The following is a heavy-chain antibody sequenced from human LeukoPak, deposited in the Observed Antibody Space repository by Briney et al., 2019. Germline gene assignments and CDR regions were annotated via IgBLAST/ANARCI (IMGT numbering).Heavy chain of an antibody. J-gene: IGHJ5*01. CDR3: ARLIAVATAANWFDP. D-gene: IGHD6-19*01. CDR2: IYAGDSDT. V-gene: IGHV5-51*01. Sequence: GESLKISCKGSGYSFTSYWIGWVRQMPGKGLEWMGIIYAGDSDTRYSPSFQGQVTISADKSISTAYLQWSSLKASDTAMYYCARLIAVATAANWFDPWGQGTLVTVSS. CDR1: GYSFTSYW.